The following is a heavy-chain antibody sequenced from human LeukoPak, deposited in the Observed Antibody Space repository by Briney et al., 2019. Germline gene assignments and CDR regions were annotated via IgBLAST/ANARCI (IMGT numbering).Heavy chain of an antibody. J-gene: IGHJ4*02. CDR2: IYYSGST. V-gene: IGHV4-39*07. Sequence: SETLSLTCTVSGGSISSTTYSWGWIRQPPGKGLEWIGNIYYSGSTYYNPSLKSRVTISVDTSKNQFSLKLSSVTAADTAVYYCARRNPTVVTPRYFDYWGQGTLVTVSS. CDR3: ARRNPTVVTPRYFDY. D-gene: IGHD4-23*01. CDR1: GGSISSTTYS.